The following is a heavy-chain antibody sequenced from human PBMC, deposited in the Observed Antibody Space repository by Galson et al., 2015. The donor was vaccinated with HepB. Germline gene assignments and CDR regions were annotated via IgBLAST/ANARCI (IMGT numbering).Heavy chain of an antibody. J-gene: IGHJ5*02. CDR1: GFAFSSDW. CDR3: TRGGSGDYGWFDP. V-gene: IGHV3-74*01. Sequence: SLRLSCAASGFAFSSDWMHWVRQVPGKGLVWVSRINGDGRSTNYADSVKGRFTISRDNAKNTLYLEMNSLRVEDTAAYYCTRGGSGDYGWFDPWGQGTLVTVSS. CDR2: INGDGRST. D-gene: IGHD4-17*01.